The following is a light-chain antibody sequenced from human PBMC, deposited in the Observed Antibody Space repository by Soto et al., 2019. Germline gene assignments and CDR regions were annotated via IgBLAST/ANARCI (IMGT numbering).Light chain of an antibody. CDR2: DAS. J-gene: IGKJ1*01. CDR1: QSLRSS. CDR3: QQYGGSPRT. Sequence: QSPDTLSVSIGERATLSCRASQSLRSSLAWYQQKPGQAPRLLIHDASSRATGIPDRFSGSGSGTDFTLTISRLEPEDFAVYYCQQYGGSPRTFGQGTKVEIK. V-gene: IGKV3-20*01.